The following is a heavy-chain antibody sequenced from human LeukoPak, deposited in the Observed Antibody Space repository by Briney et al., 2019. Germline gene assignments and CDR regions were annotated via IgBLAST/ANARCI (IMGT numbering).Heavy chain of an antibody. CDR2: IIPIFGTA. D-gene: IGHD3-9*01. Sequence: SVKVSFKASGGTFSSYAISWVRQAPGQGLEWMGGIIPIFGTANYAQEFQGRVTITADESTSTAYMELSSLRSEDTAVYYCARHLYYDILTGYYYFDYWGQGTLVTVSS. CDR3: ARHLYYDILTGYYYFDY. J-gene: IGHJ4*02. CDR1: GGTFSSYA. V-gene: IGHV1-69*13.